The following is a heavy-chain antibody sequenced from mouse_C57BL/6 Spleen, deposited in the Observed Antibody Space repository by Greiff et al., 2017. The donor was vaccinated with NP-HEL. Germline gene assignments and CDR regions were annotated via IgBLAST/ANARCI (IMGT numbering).Heavy chain of an antibody. V-gene: IGHV1-52*01. CDR3: ARFYYGTGAMDY. D-gene: IGHD1-1*02. CDR1: GYTFTSYW. CDR2: IDPSDSET. Sequence: VKLQQPGAELVRPGSSVKLSCKASGYTFTSYWMHWVKQRPIQGLEWIGNIDPSDSETHYNQKFKDKATLTVDKSSSTAYMQLSSLTSEDSAVYYCARFYYGTGAMDYWGQGTSVTVSS. J-gene: IGHJ4*01.